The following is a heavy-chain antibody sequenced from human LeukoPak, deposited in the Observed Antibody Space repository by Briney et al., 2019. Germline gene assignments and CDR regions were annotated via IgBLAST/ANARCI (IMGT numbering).Heavy chain of an antibody. CDR2: INPNSGGT. CDR3: ARDRWARGTAFDI. V-gene: IGHV1-2*02. J-gene: IGHJ3*02. Sequence: GASVKASCKASGYTFTGYYMHWVRQTPGQELEWMGWINPNSGGTNYAQKFQGRVTITADKSTSTAYMELSSLRSEDTAVYYCARDRWARGTAFDIWGQGTMVTVSS. D-gene: IGHD3-16*01. CDR1: GYTFTGYY.